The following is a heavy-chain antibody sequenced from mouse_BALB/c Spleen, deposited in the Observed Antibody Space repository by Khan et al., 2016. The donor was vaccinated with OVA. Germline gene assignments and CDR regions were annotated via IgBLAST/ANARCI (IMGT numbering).Heavy chain of an antibody. CDR1: GFTFSTYG. V-gene: IGHV5-6*01. Sequence: EVELVESGGDLVKPGGSLKLSCAASGFTFSTYGMSWVRQTPDKRLEWVATISSGGSYTYYRDSVKGRFTISRDNAKNTLYLQMSSLKSEDTAMYYWARLAYYYNSEGFAYWGQGTLVTVSA. D-gene: IGHD1-1*02. J-gene: IGHJ3*01. CDR2: ISSGGSYT. CDR3: ARLAYYYNSEGFAY.